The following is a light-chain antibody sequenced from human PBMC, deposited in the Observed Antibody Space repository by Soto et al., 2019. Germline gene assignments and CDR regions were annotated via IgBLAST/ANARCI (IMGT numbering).Light chain of an antibody. CDR1: SDDVGAYNS. V-gene: IGLV2-23*01. Sequence: QSALAQPASVSGSPGQSITISCTGTSDDVGAYNSVSWYQQLPHKAPQVILYKCTQRPSGVSSRFSGSTSGNAASLTISGLQADDEADYFGCSSAPESTYVFGTGTKLTVL. CDR2: KCT. J-gene: IGLJ1*01. CDR3: CSSAPESTYV.